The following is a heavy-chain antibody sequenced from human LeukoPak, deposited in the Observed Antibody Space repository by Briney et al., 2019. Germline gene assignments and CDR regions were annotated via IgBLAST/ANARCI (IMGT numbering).Heavy chain of an antibody. D-gene: IGHD3-3*01. J-gene: IGHJ4*02. V-gene: IGHV3-23*01. CDR2: ISDNGVSI. CDR1: GFTFSNFA. Sequence: GGSLRLSCAASGFTFSNFAMAWVRQSPGKGLEWVSSISDNGVSIYYSDSVKGRFTISRDNSRNTLYLQMNSLRAEDTAVYYCAKRVFGAFTAYFDYWGQGALVTVSS. CDR3: AKRVFGAFTAYFDY.